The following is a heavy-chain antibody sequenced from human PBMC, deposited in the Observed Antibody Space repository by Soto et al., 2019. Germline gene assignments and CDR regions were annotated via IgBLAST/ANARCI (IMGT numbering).Heavy chain of an antibody. CDR3: SRRQARERLPNYNFVMDA. J-gene: IGHJ6*02. CDR2: IKQDGSEK. D-gene: IGHD1-26*01. Sequence: GGSLRLSCAVCGFTFSDYWMSWVREASGKGMEWVANIKQDGSEKCSVDSLTGRFTISSDNAKNSLYLQISSLSAEDTAVYYGSRRQARERLPNYNFVMDAWGQGTTVTFSS. CDR1: GFTFSDYW. V-gene: IGHV3-7*03.